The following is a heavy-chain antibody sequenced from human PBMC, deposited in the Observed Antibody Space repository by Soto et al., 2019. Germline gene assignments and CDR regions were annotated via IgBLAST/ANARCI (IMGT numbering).Heavy chain of an antibody. V-gene: IGHV3-11*01. CDR2: ISSSGSTI. D-gene: IGHD1-1*01. CDR3: ARAEGTVTYYYYYGMDV. CDR1: GFTFSDYY. Sequence: SLRLSCAASGFTFSDYYMGWIRQAPGKGLEWVSYISSSGSTIYYADSVKGRFTISRDNAKNSLYLQMNSLRAEDTAVYYCARAEGTVTYYYYYGMDVWGQGTTVTVSS. J-gene: IGHJ6*02.